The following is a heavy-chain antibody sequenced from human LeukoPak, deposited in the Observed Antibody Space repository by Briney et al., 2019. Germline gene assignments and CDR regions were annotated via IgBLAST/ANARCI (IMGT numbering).Heavy chain of an antibody. V-gene: IGHV3-23*01. CDR2: ISGSGGST. Sequence: GGSLRLSCAASGFTFSSYAMRWVRQAPGKGLEWVSGISGSGGSTYYADSVRGRFTISRDNSNNTLYLQLNNLTADDTAVYSCAKEKRFLEWLFRPYYFDSWGQGTLVTVSS. CDR1: GFTFSSYA. CDR3: AKEKRFLEWLFRPYYFDS. J-gene: IGHJ4*02. D-gene: IGHD3-3*01.